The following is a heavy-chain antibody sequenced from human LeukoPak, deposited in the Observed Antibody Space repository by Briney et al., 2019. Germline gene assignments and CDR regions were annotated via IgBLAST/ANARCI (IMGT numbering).Heavy chain of an antibody. CDR1: GYSFAGYY. D-gene: IGHD1-26*01. CDR3: ARDGSGSYYYYMDV. CDR2: INPNRGGT. J-gene: IGHJ6*03. Sequence: GASVKVSCKASGYSFAGYYTHWVRQAPGQGLEWMGWINPNRGGTKYAQKFQGRVTMTRDTSISTVYMELSRLRTDDTAVYYCARDGSGSYYYYMDVWGKGTTVTVSS. V-gene: IGHV1-2*02.